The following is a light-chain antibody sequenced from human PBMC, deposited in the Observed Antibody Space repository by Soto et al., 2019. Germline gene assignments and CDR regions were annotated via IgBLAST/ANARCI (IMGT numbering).Light chain of an antibody. CDR1: SSDVGAYNS. CDR2: KGT. Sequence: QSVLAQPASVSGSPGQSITISCTGTSSDVGAYNSVSWYQQHPHKAPQVIIYKGTQRSSGVSNRFSGSTSGNAASLTISGLQADDEADYFCCSSAPESTYVFGNGTKLTVL. J-gene: IGLJ1*01. V-gene: IGLV2-23*01. CDR3: CSSAPESTYV.